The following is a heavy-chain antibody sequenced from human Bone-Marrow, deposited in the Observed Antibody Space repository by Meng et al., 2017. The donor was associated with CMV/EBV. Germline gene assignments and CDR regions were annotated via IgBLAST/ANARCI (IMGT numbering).Heavy chain of an antibody. CDR3: AREMTGYYSRGYYYGMDV. V-gene: IGHV3-33*01. Sequence: GGSLRLSCAASGFTFSSYGMHWVRQAPGKGLEWVAVIWYDGSNKYYADSVKGRFTISRDNAKNTLYLQMNSLRAEDTAVYYCAREMTGYYSRGYYYGMDVWGQGTTVTVSS. J-gene: IGHJ6*02. CDR2: IWYDGSNK. D-gene: IGHD3-9*01. CDR1: GFTFSSYG.